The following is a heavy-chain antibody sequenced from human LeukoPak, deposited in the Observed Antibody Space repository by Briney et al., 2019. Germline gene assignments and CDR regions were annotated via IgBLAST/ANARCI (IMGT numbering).Heavy chain of an antibody. D-gene: IGHD6-13*01. CDR2: IYSGGST. J-gene: IGHJ4*02. V-gene: IGHV3-53*01. Sequence: PGGSLRLSCAASGFTFSSYAMSWVRQAPGKGLEWVSVIYSGGSTYYADSVKGRFTISRDNSKNTLYLQMNSLRAEDTAVYYCARGYSSSWYFLDYWGQGTLVTVSS. CDR1: GFTFSSYA. CDR3: ARGYSSSWYFLDY.